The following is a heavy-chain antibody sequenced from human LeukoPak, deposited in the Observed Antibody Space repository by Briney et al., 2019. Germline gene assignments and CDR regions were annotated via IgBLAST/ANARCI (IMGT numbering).Heavy chain of an antibody. V-gene: IGHV1-46*01. CDR3: ARAPRHYYYMDV. CDR2: INPSGGST. J-gene: IGHJ6*03. CDR1: GYTFTSYY. Sequence: ASVQVSCKASGYTFTSYYMHWVRQAPGQGLEWMGIINPSGGSTSYAQKFQGRVTMTRDMSTSTVYMELSSLRSEDTAVYYCARAPRHYYYMDVWGKGTTVTVSS.